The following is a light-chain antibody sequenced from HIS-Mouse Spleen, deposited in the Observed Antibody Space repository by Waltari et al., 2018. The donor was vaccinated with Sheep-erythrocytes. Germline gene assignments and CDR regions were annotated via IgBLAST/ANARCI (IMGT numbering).Light chain of an antibody. CDR2: QDS. Sequence: SYELTQPPSVSVSPGQTASITCSGDKLGGKYASWYQQKPGQSPVLVIYQDSKRPSGIPERFSGSNSGNTATLTISGTQAMDEADYYCQAWDSSTYVVFGGGTKLTVL. J-gene: IGLJ2*01. V-gene: IGLV3-1*01. CDR1: KLGGKY. CDR3: QAWDSSTYVV.